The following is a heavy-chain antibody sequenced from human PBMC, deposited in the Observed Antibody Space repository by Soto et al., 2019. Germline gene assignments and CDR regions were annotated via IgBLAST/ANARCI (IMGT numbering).Heavy chain of an antibody. J-gene: IGHJ4*02. D-gene: IGHD3-22*01. CDR2: INHSGST. V-gene: IGHV4-34*01. Sequence: SETLSLTCAVYGGSFSGYYWSWIRQPPWKGLEWIGEINHSGSTNYNPSLKSRVTISVDTSKNQFSLKLSSVTAADTAVYYCARFPPVVGTDYWGQGTLVTVSS. CDR1: GGSFSGYY. CDR3: ARFPPVVGTDY.